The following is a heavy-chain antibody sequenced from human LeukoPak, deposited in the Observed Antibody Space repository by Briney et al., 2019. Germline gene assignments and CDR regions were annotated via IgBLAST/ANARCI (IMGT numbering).Heavy chain of an antibody. Sequence: PSETLSLTCTVSGGSISSGGYYWSWIRQHPGKGLEWIGYIYYSGSTYYNPSLKSQVTISVDTSKNQFSLKLSSVTAADTAVYYCARVETTVTSPTFDYWGQGTLVTVSS. V-gene: IGHV4-31*01. CDR2: IYYSGST. J-gene: IGHJ4*02. CDR3: ARVETTVTSPTFDY. D-gene: IGHD4-17*01. CDR1: GGSISSGGYY.